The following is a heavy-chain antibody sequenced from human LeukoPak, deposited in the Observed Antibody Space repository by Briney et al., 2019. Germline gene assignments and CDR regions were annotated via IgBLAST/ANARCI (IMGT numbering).Heavy chain of an antibody. V-gene: IGHV3-23*01. J-gene: IGHJ4*02. CDR3: ATVKRDCSGGTCYSYDY. CDR1: RFTFNIYA. Sequence: PGGSLRLSCVASRFTFNIYAVNWVRQAPGKGLEWVSAISSNGDFTYYADSVRGRFTISRDNSKNTVFLQMNGLRADDRAVYYCATVKRDCSGGTCYSYDYWGQGTLVTVSS. CDR2: ISSNGDFT. D-gene: IGHD2-15*01.